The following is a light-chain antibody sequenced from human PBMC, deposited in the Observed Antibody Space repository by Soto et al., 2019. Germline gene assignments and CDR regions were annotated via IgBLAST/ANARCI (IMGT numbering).Light chain of an antibody. Sequence: EIVLTQSPGTLSLSPGERATLSCRASQSVGSSYLAWYQQKPGQAPRLLIFGTSNRATGIPDRFSGSESGTDFTLTISRLEPEDFAVYYCQQFGSSVYTFGQGTKLEIK. V-gene: IGKV3-20*01. CDR1: QSVGSSY. CDR2: GTS. J-gene: IGKJ2*01. CDR3: QQFGSSVYT.